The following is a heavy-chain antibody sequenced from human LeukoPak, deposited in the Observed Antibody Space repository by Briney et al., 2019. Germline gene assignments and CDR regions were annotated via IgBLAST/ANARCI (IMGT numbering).Heavy chain of an antibody. Sequence: GGSLRLSCAASGFTFSNAWMSWVRQAPGKGLEWVGRIKSKTDGGTTDYAAPVKGRFTISRDDSKNTLYLQMNSLKTEDTAVYYCTTTARRSITMIVDLDAFDIWGQGTMVTVSS. V-gene: IGHV3-15*01. CDR2: IKSKTDGGTT. D-gene: IGHD3-22*01. J-gene: IGHJ3*02. CDR1: GFTFSNAW. CDR3: TTTARRSITMIVDLDAFDI.